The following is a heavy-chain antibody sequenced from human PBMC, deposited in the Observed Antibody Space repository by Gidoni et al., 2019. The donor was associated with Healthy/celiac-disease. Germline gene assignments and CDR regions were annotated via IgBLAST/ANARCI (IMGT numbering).Heavy chain of an antibody. J-gene: IGHJ4*02. CDR3: AHRRGRGGDSSSWSFDY. Sequence: QITLKESGPTLVKPTQTLTLTCTFSGFSLSTSGVGVGWIRQPPGKALEWLALIYWDDDKRYSPSLKSRLTITKDTSKNQVVLTMTNMDPVDTATYYCAHRRGRGGDSSSWSFDYWGQGTLVTVSS. D-gene: IGHD6-13*01. CDR1: GFSLSTSGVG. CDR2: IYWDDDK. V-gene: IGHV2-5*02.